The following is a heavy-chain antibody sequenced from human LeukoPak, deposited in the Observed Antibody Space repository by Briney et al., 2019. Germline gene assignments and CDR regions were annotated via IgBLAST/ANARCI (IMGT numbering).Heavy chain of an antibody. J-gene: IGHJ3*02. Sequence: GGSLRLSCAASGFTFSSYWMSWVRQAPGKGLEWEANIKHDGSEKYYVDSVKGRFTISRDNAKNSLYLQMNSLRAEDTAVYYCARDRLDFGVVIDAFDIWGQGTMVTVSS. CDR1: GFTFSSYW. D-gene: IGHD3-3*01. CDR2: IKHDGSEK. CDR3: ARDRLDFGVVIDAFDI. V-gene: IGHV3-7*01.